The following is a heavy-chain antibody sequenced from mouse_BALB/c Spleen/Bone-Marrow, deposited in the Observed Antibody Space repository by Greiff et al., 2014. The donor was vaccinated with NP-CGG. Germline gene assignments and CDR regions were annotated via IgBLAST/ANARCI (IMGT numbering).Heavy chain of an antibody. J-gene: IGHJ2*01. Sequence: EVQRVESGAELVKPGASVKLSCTASGFNIKDTYMHWVKQRPEQGLEWIGRIDPANGISKYDPKFQGKATITADTSFNTAYLQLSSLTYEDTAVYYCARYYYGSSYFDYRGQGTTPTVSS. CDR1: GFNIKDTY. CDR3: ARYYYGSSYFDY. D-gene: IGHD1-1*01. V-gene: IGHV14-3*02. CDR2: IDPANGIS.